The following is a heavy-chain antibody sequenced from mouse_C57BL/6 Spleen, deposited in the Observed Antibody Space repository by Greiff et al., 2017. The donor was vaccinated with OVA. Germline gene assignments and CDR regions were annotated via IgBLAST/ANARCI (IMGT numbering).Heavy chain of an antibody. CDR2: IHPNSGST. CDR3: ARSGELGRLDY. CDR1: GYTFTSYW. V-gene: IGHV1-64*01. Sequence: QVQLQQPGAELVKPGASVKLSCKASGYTFTSYWMHWVKQRPGQGLEWIGMIHPNSGSTNYNEKFKSKATLTVDKSSSTAYMQLSSLTSEDSAVYYCARSGELGRLDYWGQGTTLTVSS. D-gene: IGHD4-1*01. J-gene: IGHJ2*01.